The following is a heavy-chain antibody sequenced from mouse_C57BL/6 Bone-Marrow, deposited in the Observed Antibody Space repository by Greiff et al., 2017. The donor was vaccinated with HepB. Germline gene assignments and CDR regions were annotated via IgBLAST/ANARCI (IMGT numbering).Heavy chain of an antibody. V-gene: IGHV14-4*01. CDR2: IDPENGDT. J-gene: IGHJ2*01. Sequence: EVQLQQSGAELVRPGASVKLSCTASGFNIKDDYMHWVKQRPEQGLEWIGWIDPENGDTEYASKFQGKATITADTSSNTAYLQLSSLTSEDTAVYNCTRWIYDSSPYYFDYWGQGTTLTVSS. D-gene: IGHD1-1*01. CDR3: TRWIYDSSPYYFDY. CDR1: GFNIKDDY.